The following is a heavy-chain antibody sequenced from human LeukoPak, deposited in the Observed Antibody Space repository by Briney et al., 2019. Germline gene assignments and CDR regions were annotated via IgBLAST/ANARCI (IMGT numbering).Heavy chain of an antibody. J-gene: IGHJ6*03. V-gene: IGHV1-8*01. Sequence: GASVKVSCKASGYTFTSYDMNWVRQATGQGLEWLGWMNPNSGNTGYAQNFQGRVTMTMNTSITTAYMELSSLRSEDTAVYYCARALSWTTESYYYMDAWGKGTTVTVSS. CDR3: ARALSWTTESYYYMDA. CDR1: GYTFTSYD. CDR2: MNPNSGNT. D-gene: IGHD3/OR15-3a*01.